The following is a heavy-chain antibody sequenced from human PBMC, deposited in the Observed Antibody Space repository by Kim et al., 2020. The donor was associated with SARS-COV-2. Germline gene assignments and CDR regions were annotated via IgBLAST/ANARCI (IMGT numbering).Heavy chain of an antibody. V-gene: IGHV3-66*01. Sequence: YYADSVKGRFTISRDNSKNTLYLQMNSLRAEDTAVYYCARDLEAAGGMDVWGQGTTVTVSS. CDR3: ARDLEAAGGMDV. D-gene: IGHD1-1*01. J-gene: IGHJ6*02.